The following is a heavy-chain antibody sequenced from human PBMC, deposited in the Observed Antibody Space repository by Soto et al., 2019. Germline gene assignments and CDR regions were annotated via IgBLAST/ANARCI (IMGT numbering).Heavy chain of an antibody. V-gene: IGHV3-7*01. D-gene: IGHD6-13*01. CDR2: IKQDGSEK. CDR3: ARVYLRHSSSFLKY. J-gene: IGHJ4*02. Sequence: GGSLRLSCAASGFTFSSYWMSWVRQAPGKGLEWVANIKQDGSEKYYVDSVKGRFTISRDNAKNSLYLQMNSLRAEDTAVYYCARVYLRHSSSFLKYWGQGTLVTVSS. CDR1: GFTFSSYW.